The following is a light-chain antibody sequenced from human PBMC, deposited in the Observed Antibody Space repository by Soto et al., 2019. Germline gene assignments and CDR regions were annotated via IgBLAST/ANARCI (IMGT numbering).Light chain of an antibody. CDR2: DAS. J-gene: IGKJ2*01. CDR3: QQRSNWPPNT. V-gene: IGKV3-11*01. CDR1: QSVGAY. Sequence: EIVLTQSPATLSLSPGERATFSCRASQSVGAYLAWYQQKPGRAPSLLTYDASNRAIGIPARFSGSGSGTDFTLTIISLEPEDFAVYYCQQRSNWPPNTFGQGTKLEIK.